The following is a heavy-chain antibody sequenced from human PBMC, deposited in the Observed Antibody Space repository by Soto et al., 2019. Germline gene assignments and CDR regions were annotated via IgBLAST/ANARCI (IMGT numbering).Heavy chain of an antibody. CDR1: GFTFSSYA. V-gene: IGHV3-23*01. J-gene: IGHJ5*02. Sequence: GGSLRLSCAASGFTFSSYAMSWVRQAPGKGLEWVSAISGSGGSTYYADSVKGRFTISRDNSKNTLYLQMNSLRAEDTAVYYCAKDRGSYYDSSGYITNWFDPWGQGTLVTVSS. CDR2: ISGSGGST. D-gene: IGHD3-22*01. CDR3: AKDRGSYYDSSGYITNWFDP.